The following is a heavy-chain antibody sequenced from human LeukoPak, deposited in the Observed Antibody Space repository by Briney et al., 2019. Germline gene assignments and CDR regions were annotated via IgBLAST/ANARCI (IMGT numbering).Heavy chain of an antibody. CDR3: ARWYHPEWHVDY. J-gene: IGHJ4*02. Sequence: GGSLRLSCAVSGFSISNYWMTWVRKAPGKGREWLATINQVAMKKYYAGSAKGRFTISRDNAKTPVYLQVNSLRGGATAIYHWARWYHPEWHVDYWGQGTLATVPS. CDR2: INQVAMKK. D-gene: IGHD1-14*01. V-gene: IGHV3-7*05. CDR1: GFSISNYW.